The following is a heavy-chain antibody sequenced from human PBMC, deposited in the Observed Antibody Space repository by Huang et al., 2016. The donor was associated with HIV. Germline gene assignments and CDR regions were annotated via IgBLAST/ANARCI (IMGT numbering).Heavy chain of an antibody. V-gene: IGHV3-74*01. CDR1: GFSISSYW. D-gene: IGHD3-22*01. CDR2: INSEGSST. Sequence: EVQLVESGGGLVQPGGSLRLSCAASGFSISSYWMHWVRQATGKGLVWGSGINSEGSSTSYADSVEGRFSLSRANAKTTLDLQMNSLRAEDTAVYYCTRDPRIQSWLNFFDYWGQGTLVSVSS. J-gene: IGHJ4*02. CDR3: TRDPRIQSWLNFFDY.